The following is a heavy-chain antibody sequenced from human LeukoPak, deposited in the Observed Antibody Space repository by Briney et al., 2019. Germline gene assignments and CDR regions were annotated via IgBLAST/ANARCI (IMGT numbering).Heavy chain of an antibody. D-gene: IGHD5-18*01. CDR3: ARQLGRYSYGLYLYYSDY. V-gene: IGHV4-39*01. CDR2: ISYSGST. J-gene: IGHJ4*02. CDR1: GGSISSSIYY. Sequence: SSETLSLTCTVSGGSISSSIYYWGWIRQPPGKGLEWIGSISYSGSTYYNPSLKSRTTISVDTSKSQFSLQLSSVTAADTAVYYCARQLGRYSYGLYLYYSDYWGQGTLVTVSS.